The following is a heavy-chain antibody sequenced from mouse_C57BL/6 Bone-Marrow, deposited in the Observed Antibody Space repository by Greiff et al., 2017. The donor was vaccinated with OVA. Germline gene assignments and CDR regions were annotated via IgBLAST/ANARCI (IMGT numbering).Heavy chain of an antibody. J-gene: IGHJ1*03. CDR2: ISDGGSYT. Sequence: EVQLQESGGGLVKPGGSLKLSCAASGFTFSSYAMSWVRQTPEKRLEWVATISDGGSYTYYPDNVKGRFTISRDNAKNNLYLQMSHLKSEDTAVYYCAREYFDVWGTGTTVTVSS. CDR1: GFTFSSYA. CDR3: AREYFDV. V-gene: IGHV5-4*01.